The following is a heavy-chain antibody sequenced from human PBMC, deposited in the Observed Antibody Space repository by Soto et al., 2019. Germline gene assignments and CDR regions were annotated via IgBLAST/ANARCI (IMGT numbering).Heavy chain of an antibody. D-gene: IGHD1-1*01. CDR1: GYTFTTYY. Sequence: QVQLVQSGAEVKKPGASVKISCKASGYTFTTYYLHWVRQAPGQGLEWMGIINPDTGSTSSAQNYRGRVSVTGDTSSNTVDMGLYSLRSEDTAVDYCARDPNFILSFHYYGMDVWGQGTTVTVSS. CDR2: INPDTGST. V-gene: IGHV1-46*01. J-gene: IGHJ6*02. CDR3: ARDPNFILSFHYYGMDV.